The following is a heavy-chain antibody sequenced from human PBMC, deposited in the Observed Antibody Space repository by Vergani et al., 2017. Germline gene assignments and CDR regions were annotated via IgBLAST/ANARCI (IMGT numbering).Heavy chain of an antibody. CDR2: ISSSRSYT. D-gene: IGHD5-18*01. V-gene: IGHV3-11*06. Sequence: QVQLVESGGGLVKPGGSLRLSCAASGFTFSDYYMSWIRQAPGKGLEWVSYISSSRSYTNYADSVKCRFTISRDNAKNSLYLQMNSLRAEDTAVYYCAIEEYSYGYGAFDIWSRGTMVTASS. J-gene: IGHJ3*02. CDR1: GFTFSDYY. CDR3: AIEEYSYGYGAFDI.